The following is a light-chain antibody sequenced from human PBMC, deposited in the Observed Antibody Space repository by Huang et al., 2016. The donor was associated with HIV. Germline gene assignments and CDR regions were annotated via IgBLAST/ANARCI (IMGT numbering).Light chain of an antibody. CDR2: EAS. CDR1: QSVGVY. Sequence: EIVLTQSPATLSLSPGDRATLSCRASQSVGVYLAWYQQKPGQAPRLLILEASNRATGSPDRFRGSGSGTDFTLTIDSLQPDDFAIYYCQQRTKWPPVLTFGGGTRVEIK. CDR3: QQRTKWPPVLT. J-gene: IGKJ4*01. V-gene: IGKV3-11*01.